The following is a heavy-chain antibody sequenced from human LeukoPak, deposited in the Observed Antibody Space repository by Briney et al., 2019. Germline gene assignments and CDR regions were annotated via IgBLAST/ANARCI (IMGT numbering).Heavy chain of an antibody. J-gene: IGHJ1*01. Sequence: GGSLRLSCAASGFTFSSYVMSWVRQAPRKGLDWVSIISSSGGSTYYADSVKGRFTISRDNSKNTLYLQMNSLRAEDTAVYYCAKDLVVNSRGYFQHWGQGTLVTVSS. V-gene: IGHV3-23*01. CDR2: ISSSGGST. D-gene: IGHD2-15*01. CDR3: AKDLVVNSRGYFQH. CDR1: GFTFSSYV.